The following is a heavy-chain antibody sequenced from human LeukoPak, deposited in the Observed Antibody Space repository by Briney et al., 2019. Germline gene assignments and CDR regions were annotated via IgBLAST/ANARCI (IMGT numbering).Heavy chain of an antibody. D-gene: IGHD1-1*01. V-gene: IGHV3-74*01. CDR2: ISSGGSDA. Sequence: GGSLRLSCAASGFIFSRYWMYWVRQVPGKGLVWVSRISSGGSDASYADSVEGRFAISRDSARNTLYLQMNSLRAEDTAVYYCARSRDNVLDYWGQGTLVTVSS. J-gene: IGHJ4*02. CDR1: GFIFSRYW. CDR3: ARSRDNVLDY.